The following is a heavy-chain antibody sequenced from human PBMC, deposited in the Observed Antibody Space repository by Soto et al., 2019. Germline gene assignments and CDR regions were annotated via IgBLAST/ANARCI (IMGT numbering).Heavy chain of an antibody. CDR2: IKSKTDGGTT. J-gene: IGHJ6*03. V-gene: IGHV3-15*01. D-gene: IGHD3-3*01. CDR3: TTGNRLFGVVIVDYYYYYMDV. CDR1: GFTFSNAW. Sequence: GGSLRLSCAASGFTFSNAWMSWVRQAPGKGLEWVGRIKSKTDGGTTDYAAPVKSRFTISRNDSKNTLYLQMNSLKTEDTAVYYCTTGNRLFGVVIVDYYYYYMDVWGKGTTVTVSS.